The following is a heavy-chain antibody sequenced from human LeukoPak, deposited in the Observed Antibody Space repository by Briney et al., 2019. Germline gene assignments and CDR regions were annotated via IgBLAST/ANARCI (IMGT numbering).Heavy chain of an antibody. CDR3: ARVWAQQLADFDS. CDR2: INANTGNP. V-gene: IGHV7-4-1*02. D-gene: IGHD6-13*01. Sequence: ASVKVSCKASGYTFTPYSINWVRQAPGQGLEWMGWINANTGNPTYAQGFTGRFVFSLDTSVNTAYLQINSLKAEDTAVYYCARVWAQQLADFDSWGQGTLVSVSS. CDR1: GYTFTPYS. J-gene: IGHJ4*02.